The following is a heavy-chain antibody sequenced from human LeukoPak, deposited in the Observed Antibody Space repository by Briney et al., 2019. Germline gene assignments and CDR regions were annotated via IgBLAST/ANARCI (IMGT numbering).Heavy chain of an antibody. CDR2: INHSGST. Sequence: SETLSLTCAVYGGSFSGYYWSWIRQPPGKGLEWIGEINHSGSTNYNPSLKSRVTISVDTSKNQFPLKLTSVTAADTAVYYCARGRTTMVRDNWFDPWGQGTLVTVSS. CDR1: GGSFSGYY. D-gene: IGHD3-10*01. CDR3: ARGRTTMVRDNWFDP. V-gene: IGHV4-34*01. J-gene: IGHJ5*02.